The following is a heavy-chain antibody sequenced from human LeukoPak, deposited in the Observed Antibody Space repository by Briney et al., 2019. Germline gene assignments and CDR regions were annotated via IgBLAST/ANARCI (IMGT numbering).Heavy chain of an antibody. CDR2: IIPIFGTA. CDR1: GGTFSSYA. D-gene: IGHD2-21*02. V-gene: IGHV1-69*13. J-gene: IGHJ4*02. CDR3: ARGDLGDSEFDY. Sequence: ASVKVSCKASGGTFSSYAISWVRQAPGQGLEWMGGIIPIFGTANYAQKFQGRVTITADESTSTAYMELSSLRSEDTAAYYCARGDLGDSEFDYWGQGTLVTVSS.